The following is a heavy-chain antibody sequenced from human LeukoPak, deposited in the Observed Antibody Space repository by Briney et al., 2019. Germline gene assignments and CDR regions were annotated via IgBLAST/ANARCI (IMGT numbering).Heavy chain of an antibody. CDR3: ARGPYPYITHASGSYYFDY. D-gene: IGHD1-26*01. CDR2: IYYSGST. V-gene: IGHV4-39*07. J-gene: IGHJ4*02. CDR1: GGSISSSSYY. Sequence: SETLSLTCTVSGGSISSSSYYWGWIRQPPGKGLEWIGSIYYSGSTYYNPSLKSRVTISVDTSKNQFSLKLSSVTAADTAVYYCARGPYPYITHASGSYYFDYWGQGTLVTVSS.